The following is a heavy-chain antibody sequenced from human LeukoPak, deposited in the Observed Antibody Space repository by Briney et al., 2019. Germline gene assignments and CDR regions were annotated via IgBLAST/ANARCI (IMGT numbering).Heavy chain of an antibody. D-gene: IGHD3-22*01. Sequence: GGSLRLSCAASGFTFSSYGMRWVRQAPGKGLEWVAVISYDGSNKYYADSVKGRFTISRDSSKNTLYLQMNSLRAEDTAVYYCAKDNWYYYDSSGYYLDYWGQGTLVTVSS. CDR3: AKDNWYYYDSSGYYLDY. J-gene: IGHJ4*02. V-gene: IGHV3-30*18. CDR1: GFTFSSYG. CDR2: ISYDGSNK.